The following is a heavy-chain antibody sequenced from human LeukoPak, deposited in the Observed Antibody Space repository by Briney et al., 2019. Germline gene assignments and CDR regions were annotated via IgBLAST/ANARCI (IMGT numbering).Heavy chain of an antibody. Sequence: GGSLRLSCAASGFTFSSYAMSWVRQAPGKGLEWVSAISGGGGSTYYADSVEGRFTISRDKSKNTLYLQMNSLRAEDTSVYYCAKDVNYDILAGYDYWGQGTLVTVSS. CDR3: AKDVNYDILAGYDY. CDR2: ISGGGGST. V-gene: IGHV3-23*01. J-gene: IGHJ4*02. CDR1: GFTFSSYA. D-gene: IGHD3-9*01.